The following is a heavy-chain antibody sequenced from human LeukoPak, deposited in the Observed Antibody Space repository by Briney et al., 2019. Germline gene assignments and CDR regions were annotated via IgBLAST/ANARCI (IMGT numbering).Heavy chain of an antibody. CDR2: ISSSSSYI. D-gene: IGHD1-26*01. V-gene: IGHV3-21*01. CDR3: ARERWDDY. J-gene: IGHJ4*02. Sequence: GGSLRLSCAASGFTVSSNYMSWVRQAPGKGLEWVSSISSSSSYIYYADSVKGRFTISRDNAKNSLYLQMNSLRAEDTAVYYCARERWDDYWGQGTLVTVSS. CDR1: GFTVSSNY.